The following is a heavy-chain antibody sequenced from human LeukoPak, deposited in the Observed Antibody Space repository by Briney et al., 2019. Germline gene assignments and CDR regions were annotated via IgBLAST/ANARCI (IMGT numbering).Heavy chain of an antibody. V-gene: IGHV3-23*01. J-gene: IGHJ4*02. D-gene: IGHD3-22*01. CDR2: ITGGGGGT. CDR3: ARHYDSRGSIFDY. Sequence: GGSLRLSCAASAFTFSDYAMAWVRQAPGKGLEWVSAITGGGGGTYYAGSVKGRLIISRDNSKNTLYLQMNSLRAEDMAIYYCARHYDSRGSIFDYWGQGTVVTVSS. CDR1: AFTFSDYA.